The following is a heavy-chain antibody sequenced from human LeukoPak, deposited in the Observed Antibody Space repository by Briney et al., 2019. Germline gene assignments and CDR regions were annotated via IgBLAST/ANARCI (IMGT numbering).Heavy chain of an antibody. CDR3: AKGSRGSCRGAYCYSFDN. CDR2: ISGSDPGT. Sequence: GGSLRLSCAASGFTFSSYAMSWVRQIPGKGLEWVSAISGSDPGTYYADSVKGRFTISRVNSRNTLYLQMNRLRVEDTAVYYCAKGSRGSCRGAYCYSFDNWGQGAVVTVSS. D-gene: IGHD2-21*02. J-gene: IGHJ4*02. CDR1: GFTFSSYA. V-gene: IGHV3-23*01.